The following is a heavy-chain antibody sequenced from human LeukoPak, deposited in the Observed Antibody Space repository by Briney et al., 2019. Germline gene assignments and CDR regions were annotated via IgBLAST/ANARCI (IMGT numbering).Heavy chain of an antibody. Sequence: QPGGSLRLSCAFSGFTFSNYLMHWVRQAPGKGLVWASRINEGGSASYADSVKGRFTISRDNAKNTVYLQMNSLRAEDTAVYYCARGPSGWYASDFWGQGTLVTVSS. CDR2: INEGGSA. CDR3: ARGPSGWYASDF. V-gene: IGHV3-74*01. J-gene: IGHJ4*02. D-gene: IGHD6-19*01. CDR1: GFTFSNYL.